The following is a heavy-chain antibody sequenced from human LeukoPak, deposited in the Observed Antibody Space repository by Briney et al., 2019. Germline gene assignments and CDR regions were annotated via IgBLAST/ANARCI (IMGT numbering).Heavy chain of an antibody. CDR1: GFTFSDYT. D-gene: IGHD1-26*01. V-gene: IGHV3-21*01. CDR3: ARGGNYDFVGY. J-gene: IGHJ4*02. CDR2: ISYSSSYI. Sequence: GGSLRLSCAASGFTFSDYTMNWVRQAPGKGLEWVSCISYSSSYIYYADSVKGRFTISRDNAKNSLYLQMNGLRAEDAAVYYCARGGNYDFVGYWGQGTLVTVSS.